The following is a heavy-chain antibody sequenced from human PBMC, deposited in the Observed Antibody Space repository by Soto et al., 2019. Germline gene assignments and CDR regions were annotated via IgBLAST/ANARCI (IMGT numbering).Heavy chain of an antibody. V-gene: IGHV3-66*01. CDR1: GFTVSSNY. Sequence: PGGSLRLSCAASGFTVSSNYMSWVRQAPGKGLEWVSVIYSGGSTYYADSVKGRFTISRDNSKNTLYLQMNSLRAEDTAVYYCARGGSPDNIDITIFGVVRGPFDYWGQGTLVTVSS. CDR3: ARGGSPDNIDITIFGVVRGPFDY. D-gene: IGHD3-3*01. CDR2: IYSGGST. J-gene: IGHJ4*02.